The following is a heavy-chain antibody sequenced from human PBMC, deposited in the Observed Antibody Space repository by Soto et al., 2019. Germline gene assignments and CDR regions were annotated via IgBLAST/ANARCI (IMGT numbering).Heavy chain of an antibody. J-gene: IGHJ5*02. CDR3: ARHEWTRWSNWFDP. Sequence: PSETLSLTCTVSGGSISSSSYYWGWIRQPPGKGLEWIGSIYYSGSTYYNPSLKSRVTISVDTSKNQFSLKLSSVTAADTAVYYCARHEWTRWSNWFDPWGQGTLVTSPQ. V-gene: IGHV4-39*01. CDR1: GGSISSSSYY. D-gene: IGHD3-3*01. CDR2: IYYSGST.